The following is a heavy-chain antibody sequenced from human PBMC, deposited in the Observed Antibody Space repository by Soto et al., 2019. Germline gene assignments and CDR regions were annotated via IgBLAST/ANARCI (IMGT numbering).Heavy chain of an antibody. D-gene: IGHD3-10*01. V-gene: IGHV3-20*01. CDR1: GFSFDDYG. CDR2: SNGNGDRT. CDR3: AREYGSGSSPPWFDP. J-gene: IGHJ5*02. Sequence: EVQLVESGGGVVWPGGSLRLSCAASGFSFDDYGMSWVRQVPGKGLEGASGSNGNGDRTGYADSVKGRFTIARDNAKNSLYLQRNSLRVEDTALYHCAREYGSGSSPPWFDPWGQGTLVTVSS.